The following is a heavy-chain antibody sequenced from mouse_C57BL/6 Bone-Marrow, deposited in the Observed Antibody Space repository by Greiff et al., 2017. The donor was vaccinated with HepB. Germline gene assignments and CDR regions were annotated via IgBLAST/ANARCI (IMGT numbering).Heavy chain of an antibody. D-gene: IGHD1-1*01. CDR2: INPDSSTI. Sequence: EVKLMESGGGLVQPGGSLKLSCAASGIDFSRYWMSWVRRAPGKGLEWIGEINPDSSTINYAPSLKDKFIISRDNAKNTLYLQMSKVRSEDTALYYCARPWYYYGRGFAYCGQGTLVTVSA. CDR1: GIDFSRYW. J-gene: IGHJ3*01. CDR3: ARPWYYYGRGFAY. V-gene: IGHV4-1*01.